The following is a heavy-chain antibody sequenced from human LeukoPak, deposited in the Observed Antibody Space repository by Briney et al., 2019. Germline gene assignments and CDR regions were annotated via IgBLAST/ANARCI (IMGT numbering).Heavy chain of an antibody. CDR1: GFTFSSYA. V-gene: IGHV3-23*01. J-gene: IGHJ6*02. CDR2: ISGSGGST. CDR3: AKSKQWLDHGMDV. D-gene: IGHD6-19*01. Sequence: PGGSLRLSCAASGFTFSSYAMSWVRQAPGKGLEWVSAISGSGGSTYYADSVEGRFTISRDNSKNTLYLQMNSLRAEDTAVYYCAKSKQWLDHGMDVWGQGTTVTVSS.